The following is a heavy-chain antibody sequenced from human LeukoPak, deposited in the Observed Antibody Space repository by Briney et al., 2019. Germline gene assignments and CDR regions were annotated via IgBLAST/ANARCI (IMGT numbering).Heavy chain of an antibody. CDR3: ASTLSGWLDP. V-gene: IGHV1-46*01. CDR1: EYTFTRYH. Sequence: ASVKVSCKASEYTFTRYHIHWVRQAPGQGLEWMGVINPTGGPATYAQNFQGRVTMTGDIFTNTIHMELSSLRSEDTAVYYCASTLSGWLDPWGQGTLVTVSS. CDR2: INPTGGPA. J-gene: IGHJ5*02. D-gene: IGHD3-3*01.